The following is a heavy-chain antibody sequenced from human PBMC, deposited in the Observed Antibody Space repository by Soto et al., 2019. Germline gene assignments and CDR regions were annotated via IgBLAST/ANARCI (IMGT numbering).Heavy chain of an antibody. CDR1: GFTFSSYA. D-gene: IGHD4-17*01. CDR2: ISYDGSNK. V-gene: IGHV3-30-3*01. Sequence: QVQLVESGGGVVQPGRSLRLSCAASGFTFSSYAMHWVRQPPGKGLQWVAVISYDGSNKYYADSVKGRFTISRDNSKNTLYLQMSSLRAEDTAVYYCAREDGDYPADFSWFDPWGQGTLVTVSS. CDR3: AREDGDYPADFSWFDP. J-gene: IGHJ5*02.